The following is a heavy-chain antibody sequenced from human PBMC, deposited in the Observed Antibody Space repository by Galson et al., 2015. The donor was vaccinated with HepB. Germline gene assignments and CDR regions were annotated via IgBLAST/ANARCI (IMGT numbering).Heavy chain of an antibody. CDR2: IIPILGIA. D-gene: IGHD6-13*01. V-gene: IGHV1-69*04. CDR3: ARDYVSSSLPNSYYYYGMDV. Sequence: SVKVSCKASGGTFSSYAISWVRQAPGQGLEWMGRIIPILGIANYAQKFQGRVTITADKSTSTAYMELSSLRSEDTAVYYCARDYVSSSLPNSYYYYGMDVWGQGTTVTVSS. J-gene: IGHJ6*02. CDR1: GGTFSSYA.